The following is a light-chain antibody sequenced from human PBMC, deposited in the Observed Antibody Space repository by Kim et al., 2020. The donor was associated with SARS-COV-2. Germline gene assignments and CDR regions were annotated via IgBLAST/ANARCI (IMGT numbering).Light chain of an antibody. CDR2: GAS. J-gene: IGKJ2*01. V-gene: IGKV3-20*01. Sequence: PGERATPTGRASHSIRTNYLAWYQQKSGQAPRLLIFGASSRATGIPDRFSGSASGTDFTLTISRLEPEDFAVYYCQHYVGAPPYTFGQGTKLEI. CDR3: QHYVGAPPYT. CDR1: HSIRTNY.